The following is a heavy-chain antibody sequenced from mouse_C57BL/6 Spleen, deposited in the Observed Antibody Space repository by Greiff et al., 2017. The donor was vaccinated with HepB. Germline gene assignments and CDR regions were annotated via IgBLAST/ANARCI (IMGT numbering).Heavy chain of an antibody. CDR2: INPSTGGT. Sequence: EVKLQESGPELVKPGASVKISCKASGYSFTGYYMNWVKQSPEKSLEWIGEINPSTGGTTYNQKFKAKATLTVDKSSSTAYMQLKSLTSEDSAVYYCARYYGSSSEDAMDYWGQGTSVTVSS. J-gene: IGHJ4*01. V-gene: IGHV1-42*01. D-gene: IGHD1-1*01. CDR1: GYSFTGYY. CDR3: ARYYGSSSEDAMDY.